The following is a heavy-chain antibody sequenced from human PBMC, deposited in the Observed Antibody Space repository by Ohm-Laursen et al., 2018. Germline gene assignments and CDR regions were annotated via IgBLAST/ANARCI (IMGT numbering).Heavy chain of an antibody. Sequence: TLSLTCTVSSGSINGSYWSWIRQPPGKELEWIGYIHSSGSTNYNPSLKSRVTMSVDSSQNQFSLGLSSVTAADTAVYYCAREVGTVTYDYWGQGTLVTVSS. CDR3: AREVGTVTYDY. D-gene: IGHD4-17*01. J-gene: IGHJ4*02. CDR2: IHSSGST. V-gene: IGHV4-59*12. CDR1: SGSINGSY.